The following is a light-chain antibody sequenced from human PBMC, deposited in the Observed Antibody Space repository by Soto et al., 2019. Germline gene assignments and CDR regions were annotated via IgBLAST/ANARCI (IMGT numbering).Light chain of an antibody. Sequence: DIEMTQSPSPVSASVGDRVTIICRASPSNSSWLAWYQQKPGKAPKLLIYRASSLESGVPARFSGSGSGTEFTLTISSLQPDDFATYYCQQYNSYPWTFGQGTKVDIK. CDR3: QQYNSYPWT. V-gene: IGKV1-5*03. CDR2: RAS. J-gene: IGKJ1*01. CDR1: PSNSSW.